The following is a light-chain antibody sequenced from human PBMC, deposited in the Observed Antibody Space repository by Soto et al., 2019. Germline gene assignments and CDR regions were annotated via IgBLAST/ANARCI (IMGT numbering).Light chain of an antibody. Sequence: QSALTQPASLSGSPGQSITISCTGTSSDVGNYNYVSWHQQHPGKAPKVIIYEVSNRPSGISTRFSGSKSANTASLTISGLQPEDEADYYCSSYTSGSTTYVFGTGTKVTVL. V-gene: IGLV2-14*01. CDR3: SSYTSGSTTYV. CDR1: SSDVGNYNY. J-gene: IGLJ1*01. CDR2: EVS.